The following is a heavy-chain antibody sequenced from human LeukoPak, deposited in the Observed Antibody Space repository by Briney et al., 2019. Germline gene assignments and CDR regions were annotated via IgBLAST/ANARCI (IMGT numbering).Heavy chain of an antibody. J-gene: IGHJ4*02. CDR1: GGSISSYY. CDR3: ARGSYYGSSGYQVFEFDY. D-gene: IGHD3-22*01. V-gene: IGHV4-59*01. CDR2: IYYSGST. Sequence: SETLSLTCTVSGGSISSYYWSWIRQPPGKGLEWIGYIYYSGSTNYNPSLKSRVTISVDTSKNQFSLKLSSVTAADTAVYYCARGSYYGSSGYQVFEFDYWGQGTLVTVSS.